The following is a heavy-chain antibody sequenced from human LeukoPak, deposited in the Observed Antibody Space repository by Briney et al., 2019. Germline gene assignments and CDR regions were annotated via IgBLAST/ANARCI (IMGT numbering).Heavy chain of an antibody. CDR3: ARSLDFTDAFDI. D-gene: IGHD3-3*01. V-gene: IGHV1-69*13. J-gene: IGHJ3*02. Sequence: SVKVSCKASGYTFTSYDINWVRQATGQGLEWMGGIIPTFGTANYAQKFQGRVTITADESTSTAYMELSSLRSEDTAVYYCARSLDFTDAFDIWGQGTMVTVSS. CDR1: GYTFTSYD. CDR2: IIPTFGTA.